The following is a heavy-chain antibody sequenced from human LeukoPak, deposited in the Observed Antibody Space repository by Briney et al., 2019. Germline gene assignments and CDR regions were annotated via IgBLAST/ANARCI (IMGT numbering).Heavy chain of an antibody. CDR1: GGSVSNGNYY. D-gene: IGHD1-7*01. Sequence: SETLSLTCTVSGGSVSNGNYYWSWLRQPPGKALEWIGYIYYTGSTSYNPSLKGRVTISVDTSKNQFSLKLSSVTAADTAVYYCARDNGNYGSSMDVWGQGTTVTVSS. CDR3: ARDNGNYGSSMDV. V-gene: IGHV4-61*01. CDR2: IYYTGST. J-gene: IGHJ6*02.